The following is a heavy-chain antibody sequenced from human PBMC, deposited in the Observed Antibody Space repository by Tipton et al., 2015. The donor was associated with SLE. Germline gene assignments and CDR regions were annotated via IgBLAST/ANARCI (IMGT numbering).Heavy chain of an antibody. CDR3: ARVGSGSYYFDY. J-gene: IGHJ4*02. D-gene: IGHD1-26*01. CDR1: GGTFSSYT. V-gene: IGHV1-69*09. Sequence: QLVQSGAEVKKPGSSVKVSCKASGGTFSSYTISWVRQAPGQGLEWMGRIIPILGIANYAQKFQGRVTITADKSTSTAYMELSSLRSEDTAVYYCARVGSGSYYFDYWGQGTLVTVSS. CDR2: IIPILGIA.